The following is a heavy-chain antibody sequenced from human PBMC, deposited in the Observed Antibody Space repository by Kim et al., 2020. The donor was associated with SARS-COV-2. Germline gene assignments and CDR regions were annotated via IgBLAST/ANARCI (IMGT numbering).Heavy chain of an antibody. D-gene: IGHD2-15*01. J-gene: IGHJ5*02. CDR1: GFTFSTYA. CDR3: AVRYGLGVVVAPPCS. V-gene: IGHV3-23*01. Sequence: GGSLRLSCAASGFTFSTYAMSWVRQAPGTGLAWVATISNTGVTTYYADSVKGRFIISRDNSKNTLYLQMNSLTAEDTAVYYCAVRYGLGVVVAPPCSWGQGTLVTVSS. CDR2: ISNTGVTT.